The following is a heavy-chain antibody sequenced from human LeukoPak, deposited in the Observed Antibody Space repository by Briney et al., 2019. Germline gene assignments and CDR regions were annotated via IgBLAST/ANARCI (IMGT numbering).Heavy chain of an antibody. D-gene: IGHD3-9*01. J-gene: IGHJ4*02. CDR3: ARDRYYDILTGYFDY. CDR2: SSSSSSTI. Sequence: PGGSLRLSCAASGFTFSSYSMNWVRQAPGKGLEWVSYSSSSSSTIYYADSVKGRFTISRDNAKNSLYLQMNSLRAEDTAVYYCARDRYYDILTGYFDYWGQGTLVTVSS. CDR1: GFTFSSYS. V-gene: IGHV3-48*01.